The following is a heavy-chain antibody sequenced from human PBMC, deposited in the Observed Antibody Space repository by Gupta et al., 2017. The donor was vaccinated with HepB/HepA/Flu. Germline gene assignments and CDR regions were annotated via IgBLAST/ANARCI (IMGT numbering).Heavy chain of an antibody. CDR3: ARGVILTGYYSLGPLDY. D-gene: IGHD3-9*01. J-gene: IGHJ4*02. CDR2: INAGNGNT. Sequence: QVQLVQSGAEVKKPGASVKVSCKASGYTFTSYAMHWVRQAPGQRLEWMGWINAGNGNTKYSQKFQGRVTITRDTSASTAYMELSSLRSEDTAVYYCARGVILTGYYSLGPLDYWGQGTLVTVSS. V-gene: IGHV1-3*01. CDR1: GYTFTSYA.